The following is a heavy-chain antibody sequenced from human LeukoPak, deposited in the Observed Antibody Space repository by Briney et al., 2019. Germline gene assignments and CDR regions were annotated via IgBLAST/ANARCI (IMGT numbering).Heavy chain of an antibody. CDR2: ISGSGGST. V-gene: IGHV3-23*01. J-gene: IGHJ4*02. D-gene: IGHD5-12*01. Sequence: NPGGSLRLSCAASGFTVSSNYMSWVRQAPGKGLEWVSAISGSGGSTYYADSVKGRFTISRDNSKNTLYLQVSSLRAEDTAVYYCAKAIVATITDLDYWGQGTLVTVSS. CDR1: GFTVSSNY. CDR3: AKAIVATITDLDY.